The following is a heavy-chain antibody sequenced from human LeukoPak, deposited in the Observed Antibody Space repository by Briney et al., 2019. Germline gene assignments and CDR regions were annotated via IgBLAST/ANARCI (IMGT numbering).Heavy chain of an antibody. CDR2: IRYDGSNR. J-gene: IGHJ4*02. CDR1: GFTFSGYG. CDR3: AKDSSQVVPAAILDY. D-gene: IGHD2-2*01. V-gene: IGHV3-30*02. Sequence: PGGSLRLSCAASGFTFSGYGMQWVRQAPGKGLEWVALIRYDGSNRYYADSVKGRFTISRDNSKNTLYLQMNSLRAEDTAVYYCAKDSSQVVPAAILDYWGQGTLVTVSP.